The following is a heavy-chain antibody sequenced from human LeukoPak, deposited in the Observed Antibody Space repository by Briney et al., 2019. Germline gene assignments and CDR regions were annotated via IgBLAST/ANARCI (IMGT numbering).Heavy chain of an antibody. J-gene: IGHJ5*02. Sequence: PSETLSLTCAVYGGSFSGYYWSWIRQPPGKGLEWIGEINHSGSTNYNPSLKSRVTISVDTSKNQFSLKLSSVTAADTAVYYCARRKVRGVMGNWFDPWGQGTLVTVSS. CDR2: INHSGST. D-gene: IGHD3-10*01. CDR1: GGSFSGYY. CDR3: ARRKVRGVMGNWFDP. V-gene: IGHV4-34*01.